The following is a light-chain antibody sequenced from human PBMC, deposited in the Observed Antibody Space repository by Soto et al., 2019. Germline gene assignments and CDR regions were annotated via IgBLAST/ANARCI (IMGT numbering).Light chain of an antibody. V-gene: IGKV1-8*01. CDR1: QGISSY. Sequence: RLTPSPSIYYAFAGEIVTITCRASQGISSYLAWYQQKPGKAPKLLIYAASTLQSGVPSRFSGSGSGTEFTLTISCLQSEEFATYYCQQYYNYTWNFGQVTKVDIK. J-gene: IGKJ1*01. CDR2: AAS. CDR3: QQYYNYTWN.